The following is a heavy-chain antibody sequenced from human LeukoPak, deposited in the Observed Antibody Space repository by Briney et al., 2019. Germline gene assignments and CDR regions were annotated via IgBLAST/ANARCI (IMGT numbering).Heavy chain of an antibody. Sequence: EGSLRLSCAASGFTFSSYAMHWVRQAPGKGLEWVAVISYDGSNKYYADSVKGRFTISRDNSKNTLYLQMNSLRAEDTAVYYCAKDKGLPAAFDPWGQGTLVTVSS. CDR1: GFTFSSYA. J-gene: IGHJ5*02. CDR3: AKDKGLPAAFDP. V-gene: IGHV3-30-3*01. CDR2: ISYDGSNK. D-gene: IGHD2-2*01.